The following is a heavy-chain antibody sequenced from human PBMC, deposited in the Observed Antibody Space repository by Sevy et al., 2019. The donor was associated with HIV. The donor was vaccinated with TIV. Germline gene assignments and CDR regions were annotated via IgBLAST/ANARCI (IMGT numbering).Heavy chain of an antibody. J-gene: IGHJ4*02. V-gene: IGHV3-33*01. D-gene: IGHD2-21*02. CDR1: GFIFSRYG. Sequence: GGCLRLSCKASGFIFSRYGVPWVRQAPGKGLEWVASIFNDGKTKYYGDPVKGRFTISRDDSKNTLYLQMDSLRAEDTAVYYCARESGSDWYLDYWGQGTLVTVSS. CDR2: IFNDGKTK. CDR3: ARESGSDWYLDY.